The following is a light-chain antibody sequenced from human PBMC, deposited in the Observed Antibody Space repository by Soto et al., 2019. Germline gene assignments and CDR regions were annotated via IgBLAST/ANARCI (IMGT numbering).Light chain of an antibody. Sequence: DIVMTQSPDSLPGSLGERATINCRSSQSGFHSSNNKNSLAWYQQKPGQPPKLLFYWASARESGVPDRFSGSGSGTDFTLTISSLQAEDVAVYYCHQYYTTPWTFGQGTKVDI. CDR2: WAS. CDR3: HQYYTTPWT. V-gene: IGKV4-1*01. J-gene: IGKJ1*01. CDR1: QSGFHSSNNKNS.